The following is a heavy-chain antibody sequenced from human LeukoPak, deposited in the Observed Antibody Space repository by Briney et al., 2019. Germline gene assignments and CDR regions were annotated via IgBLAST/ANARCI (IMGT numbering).Heavy chain of an antibody. CDR2: ISFDGSNK. D-gene: IGHD3-16*01. CDR3: AREELGSSLGFDP. V-gene: IGHV3-30-3*01. J-gene: IGHJ5*02. CDR1: EFTFSSYT. Sequence: PGGSLRLSCAASEFTFSSYTIHWVRQPPGKGLEWVAVISFDGSNKYYADSVKGRFTISRDNSKNTLYLQMNSLRAEDTAVYYCAREELGSSLGFDPWGQGALVTVSS.